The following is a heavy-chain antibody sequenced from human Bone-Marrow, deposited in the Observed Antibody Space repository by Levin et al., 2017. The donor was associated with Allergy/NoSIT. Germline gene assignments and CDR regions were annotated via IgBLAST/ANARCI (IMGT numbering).Heavy chain of an antibody. CDR1: GFTFDDFG. Sequence: PGGSLRLSCAASGFTFDDFGMHWVRQVPGKGLEWVSGISGGGGSTYYADFVKGRFTVARDNAKNTLYLQMNSLRGEDTALYYCARDVSGLWLLSGWFDAWGQGTLVTVSS. CDR2: ISGGGGST. CDR3: ARDVSGLWLLSGWFDA. J-gene: IGHJ5*02. D-gene: IGHD5-18*01. V-gene: IGHV3-9*01.